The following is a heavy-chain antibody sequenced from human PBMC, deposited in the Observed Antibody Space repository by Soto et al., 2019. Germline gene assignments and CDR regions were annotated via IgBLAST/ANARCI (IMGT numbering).Heavy chain of an antibody. J-gene: IGHJ4*02. CDR2: IYYSGST. Sequence: TSETLSLTCTVSGGSISSGGYYWSWIRQHPGKGLEWIGYIYYSGSTYYNPSLKSRVTISVDTSKNQFSLKLSSVTAADTAVYYCASYAYYYDSSGYSPLFDYWGQGTLVTVSS. D-gene: IGHD3-22*01. V-gene: IGHV4-31*03. CDR3: ASYAYYYDSSGYSPLFDY. CDR1: GGSISSGGYY.